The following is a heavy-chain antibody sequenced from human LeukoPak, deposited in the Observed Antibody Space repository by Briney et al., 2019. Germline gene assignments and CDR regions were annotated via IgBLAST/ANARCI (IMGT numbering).Heavy chain of an antibody. D-gene: IGHD6-13*01. Sequence: ASVKLSCKASGYTFTSYGIIWVRQAPGPGHEWMGWISAYNGNTNFAQNVKGRVSMITDTPTSTAYMELRSLRSDDTAVYYCARVYGGAAAVINFENWGEGTLVAVSS. CDR3: ARVYGGAAAVINFEN. V-gene: IGHV1-18*01. CDR2: ISAYNGNT. J-gene: IGHJ4*02. CDR1: GYTFTSYG.